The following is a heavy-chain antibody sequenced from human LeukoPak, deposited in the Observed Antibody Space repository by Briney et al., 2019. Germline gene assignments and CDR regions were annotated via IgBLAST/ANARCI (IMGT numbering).Heavy chain of an antibody. CDR1: GYTFTTYD. CDR2: VNPNSGNT. J-gene: IGHJ4*02. Sequence: SVKVSYKASGYTFTTYDINWVRQATGQGLEWMGWVNPNSGNTGYAQEFQGRVTMTRNTSISTAYMELSSLRSEDTAVYYCARGIFGVYYFDYWGQGTLVTVSS. V-gene: IGHV1-8*01. D-gene: IGHD3-3*01. CDR3: ARGIFGVYYFDY.